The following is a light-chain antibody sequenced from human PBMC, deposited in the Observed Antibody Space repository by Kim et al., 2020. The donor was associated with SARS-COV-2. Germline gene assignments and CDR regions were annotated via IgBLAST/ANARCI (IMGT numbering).Light chain of an antibody. V-gene: IGLV1-40*01. CDR2: VNN. CDR1: SSNIGAGYD. J-gene: IGLJ2*01. Sequence: QSVLTQPPSVSGAPGQRVTISCTGSSSNIGAGYDVHWYQHRPGTAPKLLIYVNNNRPSGVPDRFSGSKSGTSASLDITGLQAEDEADYYCQSYDTSLSGSNVFGGGTQLTVL. CDR3: QSYDTSLSGSNV.